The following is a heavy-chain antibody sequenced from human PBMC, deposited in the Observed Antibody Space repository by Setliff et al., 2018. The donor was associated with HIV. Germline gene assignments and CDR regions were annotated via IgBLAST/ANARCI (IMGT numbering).Heavy chain of an antibody. CDR2: ISWNSGMV. V-gene: IGHV3-9*01. Sequence: PGGSLRLSCAASGFIFDDYAMNWVRQAPGKGLEWVSGISWNSGMVAYADFVRGRFTISRDNGRKSLYLQMDSLTTEDTALYFCAKDGSLSGRYFYYMDVWGKGTTVTVSS. J-gene: IGHJ6*03. CDR1: GFIFDDYA. CDR3: AKDGSLSGRYFYYMDV.